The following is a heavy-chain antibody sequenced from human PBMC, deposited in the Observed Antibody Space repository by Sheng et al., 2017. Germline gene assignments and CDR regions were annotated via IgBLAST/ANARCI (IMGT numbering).Heavy chain of an antibody. CDR3: ARGRFCSGVNCYSGVFDP. D-gene: IGHD2-15*01. Sequence: EVQLVESGGDLVQPGGSVRLSCVASGLTVSSNYIAWVRQAPGKGLEWVSVLFSDGSSYYADSVKGRFTISRDNSRNTVSLQMDRLGPEDSAVYYCARGRFCSGVNCYSGVFDPWGQGTLVTVSS. CDR2: LFSDGSS. CDR1: GLTVSSNY. J-gene: IGHJ5*02. V-gene: IGHV3-66*02.